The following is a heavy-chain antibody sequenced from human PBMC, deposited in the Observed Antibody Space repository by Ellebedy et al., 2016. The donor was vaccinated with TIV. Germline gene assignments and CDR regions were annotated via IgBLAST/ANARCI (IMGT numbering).Heavy chain of an antibody. CDR1: GFTFSNAW. CDR2: IKSKTDGGTT. V-gene: IGHV3-15*01. D-gene: IGHD6-19*01. CDR3: VTTSGWYKVFDY. J-gene: IGHJ4*02. Sequence: PGGSLRLSCAASGFTFSNAWMSWVRQAPGKGLEWVGRIKSKTDGGTTDYAAPVKGRFTISRDDSKNTLYLQVDSLSTEDTAVYYCVTTSGWYKVFDYWGQGTLVTVSS.